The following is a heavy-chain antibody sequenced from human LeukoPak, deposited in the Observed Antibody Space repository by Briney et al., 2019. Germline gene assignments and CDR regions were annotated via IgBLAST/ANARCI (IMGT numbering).Heavy chain of an antibody. CDR2: IITNNGNT. CDR3: AREREETYGAGSYTFDH. CDR1: GYTFTNYA. D-gene: IGHD3-10*01. V-gene: IGHV1-18*01. J-gene: IGHJ4*02. Sequence: ASVKVSCKASGYTFTNYAFSWVRQAPGQGLEWMGWIITNNGNTNDVKRLQGRVTMTTDTSTTTAYMELRSLISDDTAVYYCAREREETYGAGSYTFDHWGQGTLVTVSS.